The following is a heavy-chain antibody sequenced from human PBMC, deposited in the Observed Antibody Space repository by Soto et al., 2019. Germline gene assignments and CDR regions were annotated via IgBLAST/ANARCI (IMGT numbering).Heavy chain of an antibody. D-gene: IGHD3-22*01. CDR3: VKDGLTSVIGFVYDASDI. J-gene: IGHJ3*02. CDR2: ISWSSGNI. CDR1: GFTFEDYA. V-gene: IGHV3-9*01. Sequence: EVQLVESGGGLVQPGRSLRLSCAASGFTFEDYAMHWVRQAPGKGPEWVSGISWSSGNIGYAETVKGRFTISRDNAKNSLYLQMTRPRAEDTALYYCVKDGLTSVIGFVYDASDIWGHGTMVTVSS.